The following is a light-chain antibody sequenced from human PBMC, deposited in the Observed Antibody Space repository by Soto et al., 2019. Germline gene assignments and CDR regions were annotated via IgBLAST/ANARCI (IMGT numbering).Light chain of an antibody. CDR1: SSNIGNNY. CDR2: ENH. CDR3: GAWDGSLSGVV. Sequence: QSVLTQPPSVSAAPGQTVTISCSGGSSNIGNNYVSWYQQLPGAAPKLLIYENHKRPSGIPDRFSGSKSGTSATLGITGLQTGDEADYYCGAWDGSLSGVVFGGGTKLTVL. V-gene: IGLV1-51*02. J-gene: IGLJ2*01.